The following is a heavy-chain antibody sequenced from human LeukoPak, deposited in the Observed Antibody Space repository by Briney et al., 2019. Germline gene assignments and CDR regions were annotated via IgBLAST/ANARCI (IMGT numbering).Heavy chain of an antibody. CDR2: IYYSGST. Sequence: PSETLSLTFTVSGGSISSSSYYWGWIRQPPGKGLEWIGSIYYSGSTYYNPSLKSRVTISVDTSKNQFSLKLSSVTAADTAVYYCAGNDFWSDNYWGQGTLVTVSS. CDR1: GGSISSSSYY. J-gene: IGHJ4*02. V-gene: IGHV4-39*07. D-gene: IGHD3-3*01. CDR3: AGNDFWSDNY.